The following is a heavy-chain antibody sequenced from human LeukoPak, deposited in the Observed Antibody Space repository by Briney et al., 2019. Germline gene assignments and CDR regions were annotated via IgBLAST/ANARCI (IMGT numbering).Heavy chain of an antibody. CDR1: GGTFSSYA. Sequence: GASVKVSCTASGGTFSSYAISWVRQAPGQGLEWMGGIIPIFGTANYAQKFQGRVTITADKSTSTAYMELSSLRSEDTAVYYCASENGYNPGAFDIWGQGTMVTVSS. CDR3: ASENGYNPGAFDI. V-gene: IGHV1-69*06. D-gene: IGHD5-24*01. J-gene: IGHJ3*02. CDR2: IIPIFGTA.